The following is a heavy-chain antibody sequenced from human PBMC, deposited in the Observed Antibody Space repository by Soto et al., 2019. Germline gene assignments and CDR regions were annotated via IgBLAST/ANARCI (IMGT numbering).Heavy chain of an antibody. D-gene: IGHD3-10*01. CDR3: ARIGPVGGEWFGESYYYYYMDV. V-gene: IGHV1-18*01. CDR2: ISAYNGNT. J-gene: IGHJ6*03. CDR1: GYTFTSYG. Sequence: ASVKVSCKASGYTFTSYGISWVRQAPGQGLEWMGWISAYNGNTNYAQKLQGRVTMTTDTSTSTAYMELRSLRSDDTAVYYCARIGPVGGEWFGESYYYYYMDVWGKGTTVTVSS.